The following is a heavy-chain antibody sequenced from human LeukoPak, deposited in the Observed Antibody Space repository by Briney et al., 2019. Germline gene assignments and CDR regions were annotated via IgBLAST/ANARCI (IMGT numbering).Heavy chain of an antibody. CDR1: GFTFSSYE. CDR3: ARTYCTGGNCYPGIDY. V-gene: IGHV3-48*03. CDR2: ISSSGSGSVI. Sequence: GGSLRLSCAASGFTFSSYEMNWVRQAPGKGLEWVSYISSSGSGSVIYYAESVKGRFTISRDNAKNPLYLQMNSLTAEDTDVYYCARTYCTGGNCYPGIDYWGQGTLVTVSS. J-gene: IGHJ4*02. D-gene: IGHD2-15*01.